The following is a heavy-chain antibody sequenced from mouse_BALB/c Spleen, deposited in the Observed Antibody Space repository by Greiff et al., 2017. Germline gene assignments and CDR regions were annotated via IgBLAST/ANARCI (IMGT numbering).Heavy chain of an antibody. CDR3: AREGALRRGYAMDY. CDR2: INPGSGGT. D-gene: IGHD2-12*01. Sequence: QVQLKQSGAELVRPGTSVKVSCKASGYAFTNYLIEWVKQRPGQGLEWIGVINPGSGGTNYNEKFKGKATLTADKSSSTAYMQLSSLTSDDSAVYFGAREGALRRGYAMDYGGQGTSGTVSA. J-gene: IGHJ4*01. CDR1: GYAFTNYL. V-gene: IGHV1-54*01.